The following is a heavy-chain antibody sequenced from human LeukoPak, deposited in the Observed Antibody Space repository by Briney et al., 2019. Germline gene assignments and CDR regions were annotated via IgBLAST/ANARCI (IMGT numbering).Heavy chain of an antibody. V-gene: IGHV3-30*02. CDR3: ARGDSSGYYYYYYMDV. D-gene: IGHD3-22*01. Sequence: GGSLRLSCAASGFAFSSYGMHWVRQAPGKGLEWVAFIRYDGSNKYYADSVKGRFTISRDNSKNTLYLQMNSLRAEDTAVYYCARGDSSGYYYYYYMDVWGKGTTVTISS. CDR2: IRYDGSNK. J-gene: IGHJ6*03. CDR1: GFAFSSYG.